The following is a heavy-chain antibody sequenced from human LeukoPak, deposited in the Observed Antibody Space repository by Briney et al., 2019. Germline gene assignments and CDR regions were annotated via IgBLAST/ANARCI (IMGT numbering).Heavy chain of an antibody. Sequence: GGSLRLSCAASGFIFSTYWMTWVRQAPGKGLEWVATIKYDGDEKFYVDSVTGRFTISRDNAKNSLYLQMNSLTAEDPAVYYCVRESFSRGDFNWGQGTLVSVSS. V-gene: IGHV3-7*01. D-gene: IGHD7-27*01. J-gene: IGHJ4*02. CDR3: VRESFSRGDFN. CDR1: GFIFSTYW. CDR2: IKYDGDEK.